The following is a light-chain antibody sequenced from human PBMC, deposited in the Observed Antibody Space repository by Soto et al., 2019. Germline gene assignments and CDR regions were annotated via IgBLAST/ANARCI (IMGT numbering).Light chain of an antibody. V-gene: IGKV1-5*03. CDR3: QQYNTYSWT. Sequence: DIQMTQSPSTLSASVRDRVTITCRASQSISSWLAWYQQKPGKAPKLLIYKASSLESGVPSRFSGSGSGTEFTLTISSLQPYDFATYYCQQYNTYSWTFGQATKVEIK. CDR1: QSISSW. CDR2: KAS. J-gene: IGKJ1*01.